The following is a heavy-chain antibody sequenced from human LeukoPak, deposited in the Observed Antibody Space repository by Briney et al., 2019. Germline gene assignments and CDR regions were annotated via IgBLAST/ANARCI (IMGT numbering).Heavy chain of an antibody. CDR1: GGSISSSSYY. CDR2: IYYSGST. V-gene: IGHV4-39*07. Sequence: PSETLSLTCTVSGGSISSSSYYWGWIRQPPGKGLEWIGSIYYSGSTYYNPSLKSRVTISVDTSKNQFSLRLSSVTAADTAVYYCARWRCSSANCQYLDYWGQGTLVTVSS. CDR3: ARWRCSSANCQYLDY. D-gene: IGHD2-2*01. J-gene: IGHJ4*02.